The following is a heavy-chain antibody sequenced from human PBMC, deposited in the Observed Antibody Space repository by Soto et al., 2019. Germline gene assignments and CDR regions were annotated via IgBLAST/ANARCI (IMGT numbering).Heavy chain of an antibody. D-gene: IGHD4-17*01. V-gene: IGHV1-18*01. CDR3: ARDASGDPGVS. CDR2: ISAYNGNT. J-gene: IGHJ5*02. CDR1: GYTFTSYG. Sequence: QVQLVQSGAEVKKPGASVKVSCKASGYTFTSYGISWVRQAPGQGLEWMGWISAYNGNTNYAQKLQGRVTMTTDTATSTAKRERRGVGADDRAGESRARDASGDPGVSWAQGTLVTVSS.